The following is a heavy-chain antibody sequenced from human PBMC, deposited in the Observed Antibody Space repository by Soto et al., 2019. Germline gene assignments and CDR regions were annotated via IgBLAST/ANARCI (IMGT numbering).Heavy chain of an antibody. J-gene: IGHJ4*02. CDR1: GGTFNTYA. CDR3: XXEVQVHTPAFVY. D-gene: IGHD3-10*01. Sequence: QVQLVQSGAEMKKPGSSVKVSCQSSGGTFNTYAMNWVRQAPGQGPEWMGDISPMFGAANYAPKFQGRVTXXXXXXXXXXXXXXXXXXXXXXXXXXCXXEVQVHTPAFVYWGQGTLVTVSS. V-gene: IGHV1-69*01. CDR2: ISPMFGAA.